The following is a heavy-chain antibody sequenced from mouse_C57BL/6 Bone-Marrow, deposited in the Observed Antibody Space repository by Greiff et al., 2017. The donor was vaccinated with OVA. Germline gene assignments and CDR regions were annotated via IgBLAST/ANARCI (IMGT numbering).Heavy chain of an antibody. Sequence: VQLQQSGAELVRPGASVKLSCTASGFNIKDDYMHWVKQRPEQGLEWIGWIDPENGDTEYASKFQGKATITADTSSNTAYLQLSSLTSEDTAVYYCTTITTVVVFDYWGQGTTLTVSS. D-gene: IGHD1-1*01. CDR2: IDPENGDT. J-gene: IGHJ2*01. CDR3: TTITTVVVFDY. CDR1: GFNIKDDY. V-gene: IGHV14-4*01.